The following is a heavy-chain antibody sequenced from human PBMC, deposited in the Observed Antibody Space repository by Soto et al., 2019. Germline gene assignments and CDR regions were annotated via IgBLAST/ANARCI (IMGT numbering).Heavy chain of an antibody. J-gene: IGHJ4*02. CDR2: INHSGST. Sequence: QVQLQQWGAGLLKPSETLSLTCAVYGGSFSGYYWSWIRQPPGKGLEWIGEINHSGSTNYNPSLKSRVTISVDTSKNQFSLKLSSVTAADTAVYYCARGDERTPLLIAVAGSYFDYWGQGTLVTVSS. CDR3: ARGDERTPLLIAVAGSYFDY. V-gene: IGHV4-34*01. D-gene: IGHD6-19*01. CDR1: GGSFSGYY.